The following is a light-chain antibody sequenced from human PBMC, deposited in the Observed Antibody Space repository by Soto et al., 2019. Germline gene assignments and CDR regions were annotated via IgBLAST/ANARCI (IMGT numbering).Light chain of an antibody. J-gene: IGKJ1*01. CDR3: QQSSNIPWT. CDR2: SAS. Sequence: DIQMTQSPSSLSASVGDSVTITCRTSQYVDRYLSWYQQIPGRAPKLLIYSASSLVTGVPPRFRGSASGTEFTLSISSLQREDFATYFCQQSSNIPWTFGQGTKVGIK. V-gene: IGKV1-39*01. CDR1: QYVDRY.